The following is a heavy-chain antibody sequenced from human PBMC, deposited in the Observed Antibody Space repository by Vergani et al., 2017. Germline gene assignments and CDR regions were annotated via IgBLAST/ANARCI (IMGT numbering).Heavy chain of an antibody. J-gene: IGHJ6*02. CDR2: INHSGST. V-gene: IGHV4-34*01. D-gene: IGHD5/OR15-5a*01. CDR1: GGSFSGYY. Sequence: QVQLQQWGAGLLKPSETLSLTCAVYGGSFSGYYWSWIRQPPGKGLEWIREINHSGSTNYNPSLKSRVTISVDTSKNQFSLKLSSVTAADTAVYYCARGRRVRGYYYSYGMDVWGQGTTVTVSS. CDR3: ARGRRVRGYYYSYGMDV.